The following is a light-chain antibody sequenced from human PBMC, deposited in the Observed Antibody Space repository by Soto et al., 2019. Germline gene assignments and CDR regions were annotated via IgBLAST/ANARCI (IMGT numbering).Light chain of an antibody. V-gene: IGLV1-36*01. Sequence: QSVLTQPPSVSEAPRQRVTISCSGSSSNIGNNAVNWYQQLPGKAPKLLIYYDDLLPSGVSDRFSGSKSGTSASLAISGLQSEDEADYYCAAWDDSLNGLVVFGGGTQLTVL. CDR2: YDD. CDR1: SSNIGNNA. J-gene: IGLJ2*01. CDR3: AAWDDSLNGLVV.